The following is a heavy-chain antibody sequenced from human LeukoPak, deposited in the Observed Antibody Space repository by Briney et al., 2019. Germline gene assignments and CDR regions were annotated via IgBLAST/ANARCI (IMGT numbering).Heavy chain of an antibody. CDR3: AKDLIAVAGTTEYFQH. CDR2: ISGDGGCT. CDR1: GFTFADYA. J-gene: IGHJ1*01. V-gene: IGHV3-43*02. Sequence: PGGSLRLSCAASGFTFADYAMHWVRQAPGKGLEWVSLISGDGGCTYYADSVKGRFTISRDNSKNSLYLQMNSLRTEDTALYYCAKDLIAVAGTTEYFQHWGQGTLVTVSS. D-gene: IGHD6-19*01.